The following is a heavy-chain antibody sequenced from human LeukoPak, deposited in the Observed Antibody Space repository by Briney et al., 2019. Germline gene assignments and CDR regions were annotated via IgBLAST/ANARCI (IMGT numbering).Heavy chain of an antibody. Sequence: ASVKVSCKASGGTFSSYAISWVRQAPGQGLEWMGRIIPILGIANYAQKFQGRVTMTEDTSTDTAYMELSSLRSVDTAVYYCATACVFWSGYCYMDVWGKGTTVTVSS. CDR1: GGTFSSYA. J-gene: IGHJ6*03. D-gene: IGHD3-3*01. CDR3: ATACVFWSGYCYMDV. CDR2: IIPILGIA. V-gene: IGHV1-69*04.